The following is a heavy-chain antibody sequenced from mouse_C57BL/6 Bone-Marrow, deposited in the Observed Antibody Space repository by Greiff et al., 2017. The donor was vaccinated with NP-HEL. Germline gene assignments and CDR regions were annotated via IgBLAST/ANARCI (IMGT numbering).Heavy chain of an antibody. Sequence: EVQVVESGGGLVQPGGSMKLSCAASGFTFSDAWMDWVRQAPEKGLEWVAEIRNKANNHATYYAESVKGRFTISRYDSKSSVYLQMDSLRAEDTGIYYCTSPDGYYWFAYWGQGTLVTVSA. J-gene: IGHJ3*01. D-gene: IGHD2-3*01. CDR2: IRNKANNHAT. CDR1: GFTFSDAW. CDR3: TSPDGYYWFAY. V-gene: IGHV6-6*01.